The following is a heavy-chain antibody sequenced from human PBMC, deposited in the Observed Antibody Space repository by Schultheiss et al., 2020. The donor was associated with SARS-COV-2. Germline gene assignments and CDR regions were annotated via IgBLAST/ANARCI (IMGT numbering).Heavy chain of an antibody. CDR1: GGSISSGGYY. CDR2: IYHSGST. V-gene: IGHV4-30-2*05. CDR3: ARVGGKGYVDY. D-gene: IGHD4-23*01. Sequence: SQTLSLTCTVSGGSISSGGYYWSWIRQPPGKGLEWIGSIYHSGSTYYNPSLKSRVTISVDKSKNQFSLQLNSVTPEDTAVYYCARVGGKGYVDYWGQGTLVTVSS. J-gene: IGHJ4*02.